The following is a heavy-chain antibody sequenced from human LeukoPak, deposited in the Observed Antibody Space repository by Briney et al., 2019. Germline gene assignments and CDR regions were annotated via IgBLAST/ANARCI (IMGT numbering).Heavy chain of an antibody. CDR2: IYISGST. J-gene: IGHJ6*02. V-gene: IGHV4-4*07. D-gene: IGHD2-15*01. CDR1: GGSISGYY. CDR3: AGMSSSYPNYYHGMDV. Sequence: KTSETLSLTCTVSGGSISGYYWSWIRQPAGKGLEWIGRIYISGSTNYSPSLKSRVTMSVDTSKNQFSLRLSSVTAADTAVYFCAGMSSSYPNYYHGMDVWGQGTTVTVSS.